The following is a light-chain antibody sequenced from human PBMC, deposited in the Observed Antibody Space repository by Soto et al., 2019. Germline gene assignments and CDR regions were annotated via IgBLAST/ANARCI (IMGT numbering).Light chain of an antibody. J-gene: IGKJ1*01. Sequence: EIVMTQSAATLPVSPGERATLSCRASQSVSSNLAWHQQKPGQAPRIIMYDASTRATGIPARFRGSGSGTEFTLTISSLKSEDFAVYYCQQYHNWPITFGQGTKVDIK. CDR1: QSVSSN. CDR2: DAS. V-gene: IGKV3-15*01. CDR3: QQYHNWPIT.